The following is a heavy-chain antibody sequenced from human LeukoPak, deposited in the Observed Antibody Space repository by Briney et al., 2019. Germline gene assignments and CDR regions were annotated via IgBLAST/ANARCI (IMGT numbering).Heavy chain of an antibody. Sequence: ASVKVSCKSSGYTFTIYGISWVRQAPGQGLEWMGWISAYNGNTNYAQKLQGRVTMTTDTSTSTAYMELRSLRSDDTAVYYCARGGPPQWLASPFDYWGQGTLVTVSS. J-gene: IGHJ4*02. D-gene: IGHD6-19*01. V-gene: IGHV1-18*01. CDR3: ARGGPPQWLASPFDY. CDR1: GYTFTIYG. CDR2: ISAYNGNT.